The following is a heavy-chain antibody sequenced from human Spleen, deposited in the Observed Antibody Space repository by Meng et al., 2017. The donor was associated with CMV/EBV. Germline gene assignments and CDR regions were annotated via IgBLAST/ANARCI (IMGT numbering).Heavy chain of an antibody. Sequence: AASGFTFSSDWMHWVRQAPGKGLVWVSRINSDGSSTSYADSVKGRFTISRDNAKNTLYLQMNSLRAEDTAVYYCARAPSGWLYAFDIWGQGTMVTVSS. D-gene: IGHD2-15*01. J-gene: IGHJ3*02. CDR2: INSDGSST. CDR3: ARAPSGWLYAFDI. CDR1: GFTFSSDW. V-gene: IGHV3-74*01.